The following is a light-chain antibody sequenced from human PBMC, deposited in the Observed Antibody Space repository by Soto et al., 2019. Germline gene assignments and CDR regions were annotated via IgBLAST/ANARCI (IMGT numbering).Light chain of an antibody. J-gene: IGKJ1*01. Sequence: EVVLALSAGTLPLYQEERATLSCRASQSLKSSYLGWYQQKPGQAPRLLIYATSSRATGIPDRFSGSGSGTDFTLTISRLEPEDFAVYYCQQYVSSPWTFGPGTKV. CDR1: QSLKSSY. CDR2: ATS. V-gene: IGKV3-20*01. CDR3: QQYVSSPWT.